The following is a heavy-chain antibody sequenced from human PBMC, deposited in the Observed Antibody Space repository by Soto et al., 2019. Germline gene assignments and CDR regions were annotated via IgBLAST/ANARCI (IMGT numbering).Heavy chain of an antibody. D-gene: IGHD3-22*01. J-gene: IGHJ6*02. Sequence: QVQLVESGGGVVQPGRSLRLSCAASGFTFSSYGMHWVRQAPGKGLEWVAVIWYDGSNKYYADSVKGRFTISRDNSKNTLYLQMNSLRAEDTAMYYCAGVGYYDSSGYYYPSYYYYYGMDVWGQGTTVTVSS. CDR2: IWYDGSNK. V-gene: IGHV3-33*01. CDR1: GFTFSSYG. CDR3: AGVGYYDSSGYYYPSYYYYYGMDV.